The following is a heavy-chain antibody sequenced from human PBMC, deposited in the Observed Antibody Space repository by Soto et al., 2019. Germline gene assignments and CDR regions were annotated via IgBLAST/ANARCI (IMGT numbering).Heavy chain of an antibody. CDR3: VRAYTRVTGGDY. Sequence: QVTLKESGPTLVKPTQTLTLTCTLSGFSVNTSGVAVGWVRQHPGKALEWLALIYWDDDKRYSPSLKRRLTITKDSSKNQVVLTMTNMDPVDTATYYCVRAYTRVTGGDYWGQGTLVTVSS. J-gene: IGHJ4*02. CDR1: GFSVNTSGVA. D-gene: IGHD6-13*01. V-gene: IGHV2-5*02. CDR2: IYWDDDK.